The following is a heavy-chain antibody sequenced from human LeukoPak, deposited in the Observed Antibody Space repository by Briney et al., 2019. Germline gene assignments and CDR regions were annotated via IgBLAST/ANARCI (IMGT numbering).Heavy chain of an antibody. V-gene: IGHV1-8*01. CDR2: IYPNSDTT. D-gene: IGHD6-19*01. CDR1: GYTFSSFD. CDR3: VRSVAGQGY. Sequence: ASVKVSCKASGYTFSSFDLNWVRQATGQGLEWMGWIYPNSDTTVSARKFQGRLTLTRNTSTSTAYMELSSLTSDDTAVYYCVRSVAGQGYWGQGTLVTVSS. J-gene: IGHJ4*02.